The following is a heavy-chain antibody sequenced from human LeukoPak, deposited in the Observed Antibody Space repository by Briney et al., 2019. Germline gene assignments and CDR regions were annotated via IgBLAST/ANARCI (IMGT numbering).Heavy chain of an antibody. V-gene: IGHV4-59*12. CDR1: GGSISSYY. Sequence: SETLSLTCTVSGGSISSYYWSWIRQPPGKGLEWIGYIYYSGSTNYNPSLKSRVTISVDTSKNQFSLKLSSVTAADTAVYYCARDQVGYCSSTSCSEPQDYYYYYMDVWGEGTTVTVSS. J-gene: IGHJ6*03. CDR2: IYYSGST. D-gene: IGHD2-2*01. CDR3: ARDQVGYCSSTSCSEPQDYYYYYMDV.